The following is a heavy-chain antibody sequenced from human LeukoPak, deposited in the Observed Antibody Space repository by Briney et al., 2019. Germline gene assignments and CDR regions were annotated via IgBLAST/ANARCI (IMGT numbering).Heavy chain of an antibody. CDR2: TYPGDSDT. Sequence: KSGESLKISCKGSGYTFTMYWIGWVRQMPGKGLEWMGTTYPGDSDTIYSPSFQGQVTISADNSISTAFLQWTSLKASDTAIYYCARHLGEADAFDIWATGQWSPSPQ. J-gene: IGHJ3*02. D-gene: IGHD3-10*01. CDR3: ARHLGEADAFDI. V-gene: IGHV5-51*01. CDR1: GYTFTMYW.